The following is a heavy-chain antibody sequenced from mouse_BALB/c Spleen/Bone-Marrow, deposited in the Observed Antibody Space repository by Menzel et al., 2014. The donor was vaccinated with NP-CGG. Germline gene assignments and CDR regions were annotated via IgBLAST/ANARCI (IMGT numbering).Heavy chain of an antibody. CDR3: ARRRDGPYAMDY. J-gene: IGHJ4*01. Sequence: EVQGVESGGDLVKPGGSLKLSCAASGFTFSSYGMSWVRQTLDKRLEWVATINNGSSYTFYPDSVKGRFTISRDNAKNTLYLQMSSLKSEDTAMYYCARRRDGPYAMDYWGQGTSVTVSS. CDR2: INNGSSYT. V-gene: IGHV5-6*01. D-gene: IGHD2-3*01. CDR1: GFTFSSYG.